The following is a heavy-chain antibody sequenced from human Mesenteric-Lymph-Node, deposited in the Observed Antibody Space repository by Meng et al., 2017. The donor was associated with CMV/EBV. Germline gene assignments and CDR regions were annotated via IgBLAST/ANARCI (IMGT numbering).Heavy chain of an antibody. CDR1: GFTFSSYG. D-gene: IGHD3-10*01. CDR3: ARPSGSGTYYAFDI. V-gene: IGHV3-23*01. Sequence: GGSLRLSCAASGFTFSSYGMHWVRQVLGKGLEWVSTISGSDGRTYYADSVKGRFTISRDNSKNTLYLQMNSLRVGDTAVYYCARPSGSGTYYAFDIWGQGTMVTVSS. J-gene: IGHJ3*02. CDR2: ISGSDGRT.